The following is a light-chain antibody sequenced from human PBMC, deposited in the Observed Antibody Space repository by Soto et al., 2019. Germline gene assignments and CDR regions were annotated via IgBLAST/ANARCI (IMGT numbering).Light chain of an antibody. CDR3: QAYSSYPLT. CDR2: KAS. J-gene: IGKJ4*01. V-gene: IGKV1-5*03. Sequence: DIQMTQSPSTLSASVGDRVTISCRASQSISSWLAWYQQKPGKAPKLLIYKASRLGSGVPSRFSGSGSGADFTRTISNQTPDDFATCCCQAYSSYPLTVGGGTMVEIK. CDR1: QSISSW.